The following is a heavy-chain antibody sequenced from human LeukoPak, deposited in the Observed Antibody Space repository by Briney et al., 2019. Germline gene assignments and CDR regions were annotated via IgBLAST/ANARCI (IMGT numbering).Heavy chain of an antibody. Sequence: SQTLSLTCAISGDSVSSKNAAWNWITQSPSRALEWLGRTYYRSKWYNDYAVSVKGRITINADTSKNQFSLQLNSVTPEDTAVYYCAREGVGVTMAHWGQGTLVTVSS. CDR3: AREGVGVTMAH. V-gene: IGHV6-1*01. J-gene: IGHJ4*02. D-gene: IGHD1-26*01. CDR1: GDSVSSKNAA. CDR2: TYYRSKWYN.